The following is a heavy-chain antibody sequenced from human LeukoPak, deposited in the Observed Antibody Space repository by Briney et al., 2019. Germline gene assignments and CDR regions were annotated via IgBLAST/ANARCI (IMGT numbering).Heavy chain of an antibody. Sequence: GGSLRLSCAASGFTFSSHSMNWVRQAPGKGLEWVSYISISSNSIYYADSVKGRFTISRNNAKNSVYLEMSSLTDEDTAVYYCARDSSWGYSSGWFGYWGQGTLVTVSS. CDR2: ISISSNSI. V-gene: IGHV3-48*02. CDR3: ARDSSWGYSSGWFGY. D-gene: IGHD6-19*01. J-gene: IGHJ5*01. CDR1: GFTFSSHS.